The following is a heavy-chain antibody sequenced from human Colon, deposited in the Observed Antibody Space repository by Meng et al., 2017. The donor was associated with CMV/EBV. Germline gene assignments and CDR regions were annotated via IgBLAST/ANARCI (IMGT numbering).Heavy chain of an antibody. CDR3: ARDDSSTWHRNFDL. J-gene: IGHJ4*02. CDR2: ISGSGGTT. D-gene: IGHD6-13*01. Sequence: GESLKISCAASGLSFSSYVMNWVRQAPGKGLEWVSLISGSGGTTLYADSVKGRFTISRDNSKNTLFLQVNSLRVEDTAIYYCARDDSSTWHRNFDLWGQGMLVTVSS. V-gene: IGHV3-23*01. CDR1: GLSFSSYV.